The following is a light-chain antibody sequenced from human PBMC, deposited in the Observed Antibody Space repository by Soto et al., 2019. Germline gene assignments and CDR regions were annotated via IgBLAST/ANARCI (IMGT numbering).Light chain of an antibody. CDR1: SSNVQNNY. CDR2: GNN. V-gene: IGLV1-51*01. Sequence: QAVVTQPPSVSAAPGQTVTISCSGSSSNVQNNYVSWHQQLPGAAPKLLIYGNNKRPSGIPDRFSGSKSGATATLGITGLQTGDAADYYCVTWDSSLSAAVFGGGTQLTV. CDR3: VTWDSSLSAAV. J-gene: IGLJ2*01.